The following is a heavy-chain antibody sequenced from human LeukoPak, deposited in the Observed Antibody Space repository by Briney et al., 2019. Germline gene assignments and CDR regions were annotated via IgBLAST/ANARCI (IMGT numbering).Heavy chain of an antibody. D-gene: IGHD3-9*01. Sequence: ASVKVSCKASGYTFTSYGISWVRQAPGRGLEWMGWISAYNGNTNYAQKLQGRVTMTTDTSTSTAYMELRSLRSDDTAVYYCARDSTLDWFPRDWYFDLWGRGTLVTVSS. V-gene: IGHV1-18*04. CDR3: ARDSTLDWFPRDWYFDL. CDR1: GYTFTSYG. CDR2: ISAYNGNT. J-gene: IGHJ2*01.